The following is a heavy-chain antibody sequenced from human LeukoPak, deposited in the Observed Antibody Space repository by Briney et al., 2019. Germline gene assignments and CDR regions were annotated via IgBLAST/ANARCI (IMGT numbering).Heavy chain of an antibody. J-gene: IGHJ4*02. CDR3: ARVVDHDYGDYYLDY. CDR2: ISSSGSTI. V-gene: IGHV3-48*03. CDR1: GFTFSSYE. Sequence: GGSLRLSCAASGFTFSSYEMNWVRQPPGKGLEWVSYISSSGSTIYYADSVKGRFTISRDNAKNSLYLQMNSLRAEDTAVYYCARVVDHDYGDYYLDYWGQGTLVTVSS. D-gene: IGHD4-17*01.